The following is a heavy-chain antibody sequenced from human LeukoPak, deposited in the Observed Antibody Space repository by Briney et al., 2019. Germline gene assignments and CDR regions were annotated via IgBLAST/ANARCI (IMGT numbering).Heavy chain of an antibody. CDR1: GFTFSSYD. D-gene: IGHD4/OR15-4a*01. V-gene: IGHV3-13*01. J-gene: IGHJ2*01. Sequence: PGGSLRLSCVASGFTFSSYDMHWVRHATGKGLECVSVIGTDGDTYYPGSVKGRFIISGENAKNSLYLQMNSLRAGDTAVYYCARERRRGTMDRYFDLWGRGTLVTVSS. CDR2: IGTDGDT. CDR3: ARERRRGTMDRYFDL.